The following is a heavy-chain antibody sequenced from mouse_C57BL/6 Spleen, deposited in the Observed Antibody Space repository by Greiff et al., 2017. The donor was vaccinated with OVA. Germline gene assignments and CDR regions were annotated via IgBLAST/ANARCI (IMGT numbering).Heavy chain of an antibody. D-gene: IGHD1-1*01. CDR2: IDPSDSET. Sequence: QVQLQQPGAELVRPGSSVKLSCKASGYTFPSYWMHWVKQRPIHGLEWIGNIDPSDSETNYNQKFKDKATLTVDKSSSTAYMQLSSLTSEDSAVYYCARTPVTTVAPYWYFDVWGTGTTVTVSS. V-gene: IGHV1-52*01. CDR1: GYTFPSYW. J-gene: IGHJ1*03. CDR3: ARTPVTTVAPYWYFDV.